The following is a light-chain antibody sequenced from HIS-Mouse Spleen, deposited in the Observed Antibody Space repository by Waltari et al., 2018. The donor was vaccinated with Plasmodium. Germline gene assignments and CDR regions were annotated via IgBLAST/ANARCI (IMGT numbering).Light chain of an antibody. CDR3: QTWGTGMGV. CDR1: SAHSSYA. Sequence: QLVLTQSPSASASLGASVKLTCPLSSAHSSYAIAWPQQQPEKGPRYLMKLNSDGSHSKGDGIPDRFSGSSSGAERYLTISSLQSEDEADYYCQTWGTGMGVFGGGTKLTVL. CDR2: LNSDGSH. J-gene: IGLJ2*01. V-gene: IGLV4-69*01.